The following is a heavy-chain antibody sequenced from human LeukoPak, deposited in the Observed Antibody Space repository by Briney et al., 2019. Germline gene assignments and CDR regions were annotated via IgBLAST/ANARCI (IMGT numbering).Heavy chain of an antibody. CDR3: AKGTFGNGWDD. J-gene: IGHJ4*02. V-gene: IGHV3-23*01. CDR1: GFTLSDYG. CDR2: ISTSVGTT. Sequence: GGSLRLSCAASGFTLSDYGMNWVRQAPGKGLEWVSGISTSVGTTNYADSVKGRFTIFTDNSKSTLYLQMNSLRAEDTAVYYCAKGTFGNGWDDWGQGTLVTVSS. D-gene: IGHD6-19*01.